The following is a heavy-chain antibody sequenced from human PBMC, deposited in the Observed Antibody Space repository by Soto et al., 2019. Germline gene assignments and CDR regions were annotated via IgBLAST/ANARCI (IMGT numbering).Heavy chain of an antibody. D-gene: IGHD1-26*01. CDR2: IVPIFGTA. J-gene: IGHJ4*02. CDR3: ARAESSGSYSDY. Sequence: SVKVSCKASGGTFSSYAISWVRQAPGQGLEWMGGIVPIFGTANYAQKFQGRVTITADESTSTAYMELSSLRSEDTAVYYCARAESSGSYSDYWGQGTLVTVSS. CDR1: GGTFSSYA. V-gene: IGHV1-69*13.